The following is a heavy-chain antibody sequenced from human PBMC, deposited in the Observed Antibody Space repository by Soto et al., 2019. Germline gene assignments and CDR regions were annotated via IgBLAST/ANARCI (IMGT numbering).Heavy chain of an antibody. CDR1: GFTFSSYA. Sequence: ESGGGVVQPGRSLRLSCAASGFTFSSYAMHWVRQAPGKGLEWVAVISYDGSNKYYADSVKGRFTISRDNSKNTLYLQMNSLRAEDTAVYYCARDPTGVVGATPLFDYWGQGTLVTVSS. CDR2: ISYDGSNK. CDR3: ARDPTGVVGATPLFDY. V-gene: IGHV3-30-3*01. J-gene: IGHJ4*02. D-gene: IGHD1-26*01.